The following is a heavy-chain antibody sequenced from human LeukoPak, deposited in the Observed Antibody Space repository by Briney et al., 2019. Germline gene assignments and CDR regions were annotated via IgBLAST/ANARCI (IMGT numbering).Heavy chain of an antibody. CDR1: GGSISSYY. J-gene: IGHJ3*02. CDR3: ARRGRWDDAFDI. V-gene: IGHV4-59*08. CDR2: IYYSGST. D-gene: IGHD1-26*01. Sequence: SETLSLTCTVSGGSISSYYWSWIRQPPGKGLEWIGYIYYSGSTNYNPSLKSRVTISVDTSKNQFSLKLSSVTAADTAVYYCARRGRWDDAFDIWGQGTMVTVS.